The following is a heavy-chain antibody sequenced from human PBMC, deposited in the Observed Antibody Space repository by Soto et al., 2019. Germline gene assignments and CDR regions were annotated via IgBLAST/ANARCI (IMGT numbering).Heavy chain of an antibody. CDR3: ARAGDYDFWSGYYNNWFDP. D-gene: IGHD3-3*01. J-gene: IGHJ5*02. CDR2: IYYSGST. CDR1: GGSISSGGYY. Sequence: PPETLSLTCTVSGGSISSGGYYWSWIRQHPGKGLEWIGYIYYSGSTYYNPSLKSRVTISVDTSKNQFSLKLSSVTAADTAVYYCARAGDYDFWSGYYNNWFDPWGQGTLVTVSS. V-gene: IGHV4-31*03.